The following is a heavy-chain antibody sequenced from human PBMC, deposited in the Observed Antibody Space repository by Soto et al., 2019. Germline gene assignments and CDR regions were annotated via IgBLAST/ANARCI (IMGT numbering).Heavy chain of an antibody. CDR2: IYYSGST. CDR3: ARVIMGTNYYYYGMDV. CDR1: GGSISSYY. D-gene: IGHD2-8*01. J-gene: IGHJ6*01. Sequence: PSETLSLTCTVSGGSISSYYWSWIRQPPGKGLEWIGYIYYSGSTNYNPSLKSRVTISVDTSKNQFSLKLSSVTAADTAVYYCARVIMGTNYYYYGMDVWGQGTTVSVSS. V-gene: IGHV4-59*01.